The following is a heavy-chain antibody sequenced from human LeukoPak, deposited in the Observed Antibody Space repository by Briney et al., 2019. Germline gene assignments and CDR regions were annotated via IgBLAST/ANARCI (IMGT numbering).Heavy chain of an antibody. Sequence: GGSLRLSCAASGFTFSSYGMHWVRQAPGKGLEWVAVISYDGSNKYYADSVKGRFTISRDNSKNTLYLQMNSLRAEDTAVYYCAKAGYSGSYYSYYYYYMDVWGKGTTVTVFS. CDR3: AKAGYSGSYYSYYYYYMDV. J-gene: IGHJ6*03. CDR1: GFTFSSYG. V-gene: IGHV3-30*18. D-gene: IGHD1-26*01. CDR2: ISYDGSNK.